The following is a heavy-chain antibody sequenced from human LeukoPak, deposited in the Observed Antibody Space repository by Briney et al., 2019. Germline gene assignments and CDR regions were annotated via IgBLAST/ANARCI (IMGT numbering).Heavy chain of an antibody. J-gene: IGHJ4*02. CDR2: ISSSGSTI. CDR1: GFTFSSYE. CDR3: ARDGYYGSALGY. Sequence: WGSLRLSCVASGFTFSSYEMNWVRQAPGKGLEWVSYISSSGSTIYYADSVKGRFTISRDNAKNSLYLQMNSLRAEDTAVYYCARDGYYGSALGYWGQGTLVTVSS. V-gene: IGHV3-48*03. D-gene: IGHD3-10*01.